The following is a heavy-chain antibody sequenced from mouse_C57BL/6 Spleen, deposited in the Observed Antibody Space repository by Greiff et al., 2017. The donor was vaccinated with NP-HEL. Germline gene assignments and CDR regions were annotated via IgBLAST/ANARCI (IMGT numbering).Heavy chain of an antibody. CDR1: GYTFTDYE. J-gene: IGHJ4*01. CDR2: IDPETGGT. D-gene: IGHD1-1*01. CDR3: TRHYYGSSYDYAMDY. V-gene: IGHV1-15*01. Sequence: VKLMESGAELVRPGASVTLSCKASGYTFTDYEMHWVKQTPVHGLEWIGAIDPETGGTAYNPKFKGKAILTADKSSSTAYMELRSLTSEDSAVYYCTRHYYGSSYDYAMDYWGQGTSVTVSS.